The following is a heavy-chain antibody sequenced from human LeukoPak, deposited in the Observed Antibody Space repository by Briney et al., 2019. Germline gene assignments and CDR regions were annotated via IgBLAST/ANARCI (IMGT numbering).Heavy chain of an antibody. J-gene: IGHJ3*02. CDR1: GFTFSSYA. D-gene: IGHD3-3*01. V-gene: IGHV3-30-3*01. CDR3: ARQLRFLEWLIVGAFDI. CDR2: TSYDGSNK. Sequence: PGGSLRLSCAASGFTFSSYAMHWVRQAPGKGLEWVAVTSYDGSNKYYADSVKGRFTISRDNSKNTLYLQMNSLRAEDTAVYYCARQLRFLEWLIVGAFDIWGQGTMVAVSS.